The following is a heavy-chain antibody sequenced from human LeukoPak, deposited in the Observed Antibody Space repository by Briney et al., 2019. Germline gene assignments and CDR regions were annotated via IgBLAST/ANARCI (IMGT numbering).Heavy chain of an antibody. CDR3: ARDDKDIVVVPAAPTGYYGMDV. CDR2: INSDGSST. J-gene: IGHJ6*02. Sequence: PGGSLRLSCAASGFTFSSYWMHWVRQAPGKGLVWVSRINSDGSSTSYADSVKGRFTISRDNAKNTLYLQMNSLRAEDTAVYYCARDDKDIVVVPAAPTGYYGMDVWGQGTTVTVSS. CDR1: GFTFSSYW. D-gene: IGHD2-2*01. V-gene: IGHV3-74*01.